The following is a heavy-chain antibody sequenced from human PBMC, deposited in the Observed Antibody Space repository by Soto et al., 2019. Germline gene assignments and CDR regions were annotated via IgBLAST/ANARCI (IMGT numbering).Heavy chain of an antibody. CDR3: ARQVAYDFDY. CDR2: IYYSGST. CDR1: GGSISSSSYY. V-gene: IGHV4-39*01. J-gene: IGHJ4*02. D-gene: IGHD4-17*01. Sequence: SETLSLTCTVSGGSISSSSYYWGWIRQPPGKGLEWIGSIYYSGSTYYNPSLKSRVTISVDTSKNQFSLKLSSVTAADTAVYYCARQVAYDFDYWGQGTLVTVSS.